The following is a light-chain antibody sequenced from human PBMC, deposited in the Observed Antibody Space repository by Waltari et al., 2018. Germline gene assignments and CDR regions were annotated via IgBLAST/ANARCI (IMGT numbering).Light chain of an antibody. CDR3: QQYNTYPLT. J-gene: IGKJ4*01. Sequence: ENQMTQYPSTISAYVGDRVTITCRTSQNIHSWLAWYQQQPGKAPKLLIYKASTLQSGVPSRFSGSGSGTEFTLTVSSLQPDDFATYYCQQYNTYPLTFGGGTKVEVK. CDR1: QNIHSW. V-gene: IGKV1-5*03. CDR2: KAS.